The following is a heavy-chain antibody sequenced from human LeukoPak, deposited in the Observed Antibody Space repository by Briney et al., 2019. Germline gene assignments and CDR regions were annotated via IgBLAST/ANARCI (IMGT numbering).Heavy chain of an antibody. Sequence: QPGGSLRLSCAASGFTFSSSAMSWVRQAPGRGLEWVSAISNNGGYTYYADSVQGRLTISRDNPKSTLCLQMNSLRAEDTAVYYCAKQLGYCSDGSCYFPYWGQGTLVTVSS. CDR3: AKQLGYCSDGSCYFPY. CDR1: GFTFSSSA. CDR2: ISNNGGYT. V-gene: IGHV3-23*01. D-gene: IGHD2-15*01. J-gene: IGHJ4*02.